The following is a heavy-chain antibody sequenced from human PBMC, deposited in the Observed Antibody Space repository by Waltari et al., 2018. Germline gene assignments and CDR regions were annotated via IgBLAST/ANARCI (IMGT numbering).Heavy chain of an antibody. J-gene: IGHJ4*02. D-gene: IGHD6-13*01. V-gene: IGHV4-4*02. CDR3: ARDAGGEGGAAGL. CDR1: GGSISSSNW. CDR2: IYHSGGT. Sequence: QVQLQESGPGLVKPSGTLSLTCAVSGGSISSSNWWSWVRQPPGKGLEWMGEIYHSGGTNYNPPLKTRVTISVDKSKNRFSLKLSSVTAADTAVYYCARDAGGEGGAAGLWGQGTLVTVSS.